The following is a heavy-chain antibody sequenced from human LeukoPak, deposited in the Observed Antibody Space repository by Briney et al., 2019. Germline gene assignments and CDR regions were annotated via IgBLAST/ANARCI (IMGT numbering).Heavy chain of an antibody. Sequence: PSETLSLTRTASGGSISSGSYYWSWIRQPAGKGLEWIGRIYTSGSTNYNPSLKSRVTISVDTSKNQFSLKLSSVTAADTAVYYCAREGSGWYYFDYWGQGTLVTVSS. D-gene: IGHD6-19*01. CDR2: IYTSGST. J-gene: IGHJ4*02. CDR3: AREGSGWYYFDY. CDR1: GGSISSGSYY. V-gene: IGHV4-61*02.